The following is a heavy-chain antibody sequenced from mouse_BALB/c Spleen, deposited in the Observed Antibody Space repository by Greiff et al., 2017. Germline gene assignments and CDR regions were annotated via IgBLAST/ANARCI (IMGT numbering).Heavy chain of an antibody. CDR2: IDPENGDT. J-gene: IGHJ4*01. CDR1: GFNIKDYY. Sequence: EVQLQQSGAELVRSGASVKLSCTASGFNIKDYYMHWVKQRPEQGLEWIGWIDPENGDTEYAPKFQGKATMTADTSSNTAYLQLSSLTSEDTAVYYCNAYYGSSYGYAMDYWGQGTSVTVSS. D-gene: IGHD1-1*01. CDR3: NAYYGSSYGYAMDY. V-gene: IGHV14-4*02.